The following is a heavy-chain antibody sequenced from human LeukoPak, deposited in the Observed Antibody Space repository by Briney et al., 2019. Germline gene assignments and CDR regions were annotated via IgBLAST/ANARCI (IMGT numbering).Heavy chain of an antibody. V-gene: IGHV3-21*01. D-gene: IGHD3-22*01. CDR1: GFTFSSYS. J-gene: IGHJ4*02. Sequence: GGSLRLSCAASGFTFSSYSMNWVRQAPGKGLEWVSSISSSSSYKYYAVSVKGRFTISRDNAKNSLSLQMNSLRPEDTAGYYCARNSDDSSGYYPYYFDYWGQGTLVTVSS. CDR3: ARNSDDSSGYYPYYFDY. CDR2: ISSSSSYK.